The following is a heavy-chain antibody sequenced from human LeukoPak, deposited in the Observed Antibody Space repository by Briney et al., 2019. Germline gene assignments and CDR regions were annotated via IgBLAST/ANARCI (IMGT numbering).Heavy chain of an antibody. J-gene: IGHJ4*02. CDR3: ANPTVVTPTQGGY. D-gene: IGHD4-23*01. CDR2: ISGSGGST. CDR1: GFTFSSYA. Sequence: GGSLRLSCAASGFTFSSYAMSWVRQAPGKGLEWVSAISGSGGSTYYADSVKGRFTISRDNSKNTLYLQMNSLRAEDTAVYYCANPTVVTPTQGGYWGQGTLVTVSS. V-gene: IGHV3-23*01.